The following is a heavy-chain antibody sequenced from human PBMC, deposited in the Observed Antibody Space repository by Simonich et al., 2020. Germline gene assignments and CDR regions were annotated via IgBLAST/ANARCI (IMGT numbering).Heavy chain of an antibody. V-gene: IGHV1-2*02. J-gene: IGHJ1*01. CDR3: ARSHIAAAGTGYFQH. CDR1: GYTFTGYY. D-gene: IGHD6-13*01. CDR2: NNPNMGGT. Sequence: QVQLVQSGAEVKKPGASVKVSCKASGYTFTGYYIHWERQATGQGLEWMGWNNPNMGGTNYAQKVQGRVTMTRDTSISTAYMELSRLRADDTAVYYCARSHIAAAGTGYFQHWGQGTLVTVSS.